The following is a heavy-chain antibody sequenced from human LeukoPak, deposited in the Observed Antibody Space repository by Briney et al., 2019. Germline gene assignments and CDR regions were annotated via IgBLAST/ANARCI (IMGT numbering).Heavy chain of an antibody. J-gene: IGHJ3*02. Sequence: SETLSLTCTVSGGSIGSYYWSWIRQPPGKGLEWIGYIYYSGSTNYNPSLKSRVTISVDTSKNQFSLKLSSVTAADAAVYYCARARASNGYLGGVAFDIWGQGTMVTVSS. CDR3: ARARASNGYLGGVAFDI. CDR2: IYYSGST. D-gene: IGHD3-22*01. V-gene: IGHV4-59*01. CDR1: GGSIGSYY.